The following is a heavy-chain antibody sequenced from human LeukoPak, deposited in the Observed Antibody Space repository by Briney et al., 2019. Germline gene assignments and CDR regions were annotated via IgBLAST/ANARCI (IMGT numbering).Heavy chain of an antibody. CDR2: IAYHGNSE. CDR3: AKDWGSGGWYNYFDP. D-gene: IGHD6-19*01. V-gene: IGHV3-30*18. J-gene: IGHJ5*02. CDR1: GFTISSHG. Sequence: AGTSLRLSCAVSGFTISSHGMHWVRQAPGKGPEWVAMIAYHGNSEYYGDSVKGRFTISRDNSKNTLYLQLNSLRAEDTAVYHCAKDWGSGGWYNYFDPWGQGTLVTVSS.